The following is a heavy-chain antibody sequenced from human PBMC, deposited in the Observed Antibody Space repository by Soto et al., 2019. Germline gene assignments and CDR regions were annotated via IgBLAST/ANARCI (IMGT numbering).Heavy chain of an antibody. D-gene: IGHD3-10*01. CDR1: GYTFTTYA. CDR2: INANNGNT. Sequence: QVQLVQSGAEVKKPGASVKVSCKASGYTFTTYALHWVRQAPGQRLEWMGWINANNGNTKYSQKVQGRVTITRDTAASTAYMELHSLRSEDTAVYYCARDQGYYDSVGYYHYWGQGTLVTVSS. J-gene: IGHJ4*02. CDR3: ARDQGYYDSVGYYHY. V-gene: IGHV1-3*01.